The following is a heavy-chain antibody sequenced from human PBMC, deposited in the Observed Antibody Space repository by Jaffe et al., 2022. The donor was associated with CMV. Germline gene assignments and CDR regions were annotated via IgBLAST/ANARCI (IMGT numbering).Heavy chain of an antibody. D-gene: IGHD2-15*01. CDR1: GGSISSYY. J-gene: IGHJ4*02. CDR2: IYYSGST. Sequence: QVQLQESGPGLVKPSETLSLTCTVSGGSISSYYWSWIRQPPGKGLEWIGYIYYSGSTNYNPSLKSRVTISVDTSKNQFSLKLSSVTAADTAVYYCARHDPRGPSGLDYWGQGTLVTVSS. V-gene: IGHV4-59*08. CDR3: ARHDPRGPSGLDY.